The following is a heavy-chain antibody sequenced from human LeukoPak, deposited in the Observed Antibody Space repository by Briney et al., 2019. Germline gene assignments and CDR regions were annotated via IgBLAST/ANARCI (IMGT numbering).Heavy chain of an antibody. CDR2: IKVDGSEV. Sequence: GGSLRLSCAASGFTFSMYWMSWVRQAPGKGPEWVANIKVDGSEVYYVDSVKGRFTISRDNAKNSLYLQMNSLRAEDTAVYYCTRDRQGPRLYEMDIWGQGTTVTVSS. D-gene: IGHD2-8*01. CDR3: TRDRQGPRLYEMDI. J-gene: IGHJ6*02. CDR1: GFTFSMYW. V-gene: IGHV3-7*01.